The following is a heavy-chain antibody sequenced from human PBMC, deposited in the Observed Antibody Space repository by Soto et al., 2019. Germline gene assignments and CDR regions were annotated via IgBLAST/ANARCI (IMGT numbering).Heavy chain of an antibody. CDR1: GGSIRSDY. CDR2: IYYSGST. J-gene: IGHJ3*02. CDR3: ARRYGLSAFDI. D-gene: IGHD3-10*01. V-gene: IGHV4-59*08. Sequence: SETLSLTRTGYGGSIRSDYWSWVPPPPGKGLEWIGNIYYSGSTNYNPTLNSRVTISVDTSKNQFSLKLSSVTAADTAVYFCARRYGLSAFDIWGQGTMVTVSS.